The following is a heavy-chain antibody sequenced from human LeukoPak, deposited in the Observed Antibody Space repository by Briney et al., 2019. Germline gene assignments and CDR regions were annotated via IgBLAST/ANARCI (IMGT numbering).Heavy chain of an antibody. D-gene: IGHD3-22*01. Sequence: PSETLSLTCSVSGDSVRRSDSYWDWIRQPPGKGLEWIGTIYYSGRTYYSPSLKSRVTMSVDPSNNQFSLTLRPVTAADTAVYYCARRRYYDGSGYLEWGQGTLLSVSS. J-gene: IGHJ1*01. CDR3: ARRRYYDGSGYLE. CDR2: IYYSGRT. CDR1: GDSVRRSDSY. V-gene: IGHV4-39*01.